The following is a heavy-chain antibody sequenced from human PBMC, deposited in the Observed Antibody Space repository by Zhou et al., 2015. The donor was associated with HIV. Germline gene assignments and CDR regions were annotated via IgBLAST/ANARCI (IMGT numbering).Heavy chain of an antibody. Sequence: QVQLVQSGAEVKKPGASVKVSCKASGYTFTGYYMHWVRQAPGQGLEWMGWINPNSGGTNYAQKFQGWVTMTRDTSISTAYMELSRLRSDDTAVYYCARGDLVVPAAQYYYYYYGMDVWGQGTTVTVSS. CDR1: GYTFTGYY. CDR3: ARGDLVVPAAQYYYYYYGMDV. J-gene: IGHJ6*02. CDR2: INPNSGGT. D-gene: IGHD2-2*01. V-gene: IGHV1-2*04.